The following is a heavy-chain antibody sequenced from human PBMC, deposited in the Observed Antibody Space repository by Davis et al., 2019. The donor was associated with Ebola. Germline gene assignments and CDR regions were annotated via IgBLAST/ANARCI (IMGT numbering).Heavy chain of an antibody. CDR1: GASFSGYY. Sequence: PSETLSLTCSPYGASFSGYYLGWIRQTPGKGLEWIGEIHHTGSARFYPSPETRVTISLDTSKNQTALRLTTLTAADAAVYYCARGLHGDYAFDLWGQGAMVTVSS. V-gene: IGHV4-34*01. J-gene: IGHJ4*02. CDR2: IHHTGSA. CDR3: ARGLHGDYAFDL. D-gene: IGHD4-17*01.